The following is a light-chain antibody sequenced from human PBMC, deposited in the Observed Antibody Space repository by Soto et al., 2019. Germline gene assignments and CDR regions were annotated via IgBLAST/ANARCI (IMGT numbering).Light chain of an antibody. Sequence: DIQMTQSPSSLSASVGDRVTITCRASQSISSYLNWYQQKLGKAPKLLIYAASSLQSGVPSRFSGSGSGTDFTLTISSLQPEDFATYYCQQSYSTLITFGGGTKV. J-gene: IGKJ4*01. CDR3: QQSYSTLIT. CDR2: AAS. CDR1: QSISSY. V-gene: IGKV1-39*01.